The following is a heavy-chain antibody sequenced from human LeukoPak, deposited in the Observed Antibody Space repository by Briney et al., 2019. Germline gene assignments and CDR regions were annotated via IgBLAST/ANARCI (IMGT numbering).Heavy chain of an antibody. J-gene: IGHJ4*02. D-gene: IGHD3-22*01. Sequence: ASVKVSCKASGYTFTTNGITWVRQAPGQGLEWMGWISAYNGNTNYAQKFQGRVTMTIDTSTSTAYMELRSLKSDDTAVYYCARVWGYYDDSSGYSDWDYWGQGTLVTVSS. CDR2: ISAYNGNT. CDR3: ARVWGYYDDSSGYSDWDY. CDR1: GYTFTTNG. V-gene: IGHV1-18*01.